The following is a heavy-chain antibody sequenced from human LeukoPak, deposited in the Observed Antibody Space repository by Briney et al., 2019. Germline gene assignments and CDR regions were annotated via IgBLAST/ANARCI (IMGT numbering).Heavy chain of an antibody. Sequence: PGGSLRLSCAASGFTFSSYSMNWVRQAPGKGLEWVSSISSSSSYIYYADSVKGRFTISRDNAKNSLYLQMNSLRAEDTAVYYCARDSYDSSGYFGYWGQGTLVTVSS. V-gene: IGHV3-21*01. CDR3: ARDSYDSSGYFGY. J-gene: IGHJ4*02. CDR2: ISSSSSYI. CDR1: GFTFSSYS. D-gene: IGHD3-22*01.